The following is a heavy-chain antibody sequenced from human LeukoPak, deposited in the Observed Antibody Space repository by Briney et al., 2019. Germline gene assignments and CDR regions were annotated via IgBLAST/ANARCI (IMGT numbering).Heavy chain of an antibody. CDR2: IYHSGST. CDR3: ARDGYNYGFDY. J-gene: IGHJ4*02. V-gene: IGHV4-30-2*01. D-gene: IGHD5-24*01. Sequence: PSQTLSLTCAVSGGSISSGGYSWSWIRQPPGKGLEWIGYIYHSGSTYYNPSLKSRVTISVDRSKNQFSLKPSSVTAADTAVYYCARDGYNYGFDYWGQGTLVTVSS. CDR1: GGSISSGGYS.